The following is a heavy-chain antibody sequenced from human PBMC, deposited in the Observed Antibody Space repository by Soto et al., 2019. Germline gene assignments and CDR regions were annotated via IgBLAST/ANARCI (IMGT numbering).Heavy chain of an antibody. V-gene: IGHV1-18*01. CDR2: ISAYNGNT. J-gene: IGHJ4*02. D-gene: IGHD2-15*01. Sequence: GASVKVSCKASGYTFTSYGISWVRQAPGQGLEWIGWISAYNGNTNYAQKLQGRVTMTTDTSTSTAYMELRSLRSDDTAVYYCARHLFPFEELGYCSGGSCYSGFDYWGQGTLVTVSS. CDR1: GYTFTSYG. CDR3: ARHLFPFEELGYCSGGSCYSGFDY.